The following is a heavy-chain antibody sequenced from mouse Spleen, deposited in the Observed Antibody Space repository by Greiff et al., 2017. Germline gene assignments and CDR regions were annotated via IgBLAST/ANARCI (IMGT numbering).Heavy chain of an antibody. V-gene: IGHV2-6*02. CDR2: IWSDGST. Sequence: VQLKESGPGLVAPSQSLSITCTVSGFSLTSYGVHWVRQPPGKGLEWLVVIWSDGSTTYNSALKSRLSISKDNSKSQVFLKMNSLQTDDTAMYYCARNWDGSSYDYAMDYWGQGTSVTVSS. J-gene: IGHJ4*01. CDR3: ARNWDGSSYDYAMDY. D-gene: IGHD1-1*01. CDR1: GFSLTSYG.